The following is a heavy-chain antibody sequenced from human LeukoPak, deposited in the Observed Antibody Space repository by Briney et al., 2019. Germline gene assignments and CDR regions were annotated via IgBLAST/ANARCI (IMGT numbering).Heavy chain of an antibody. CDR2: INPSGGST. Sequence: GASVKVSCKASGYIFTTYYIHWVRQAPRQGLEWMGVINPSGGSTRYAQKFQGRVTMTRGMSTTTVYMELSSLRSEDTAVYYCAREGVSGSYLGYWGQGTLVTVSS. D-gene: IGHD1-26*01. V-gene: IGHV1-46*01. CDR3: AREGVSGSYLGY. CDR1: GYIFTTYY. J-gene: IGHJ4*02.